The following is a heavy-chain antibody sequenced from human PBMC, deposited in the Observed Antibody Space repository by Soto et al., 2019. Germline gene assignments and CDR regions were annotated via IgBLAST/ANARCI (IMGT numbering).Heavy chain of an antibody. J-gene: IGHJ5*02. V-gene: IGHV1-8*01. Sequence: QVQLLQSGAEVKKPGASVKVSCKASGYTFTSYEINWVRQATGQGLEYLEWMNPDSGKTAYVQKFQGRVTMTWDTSISTAYMELSSLRSEDTAVYFCARGIKYGAYSRWFDPWGQGTLVTVST. CDR2: MNPDSGKT. CDR3: ARGIKYGAYSRWFDP. D-gene: IGHD4-17*01. CDR1: GYTFTSYE.